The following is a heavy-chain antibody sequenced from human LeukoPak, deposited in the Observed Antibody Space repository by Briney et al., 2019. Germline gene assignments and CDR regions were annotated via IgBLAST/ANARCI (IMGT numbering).Heavy chain of an antibody. D-gene: IGHD3-22*01. V-gene: IGHV3-30*18. CDR2: ISFDGNTK. CDR3: AKDVGVTYYYDTSGYYPGDY. Sequence: GGSLRLSCAASGFTFRSYGMHWVRQAPGKGLEWVAVISFDGNTKYYTDSVKGRFTIPRDNSKNTLYLQMNSLRAEDTAVYYCAKDVGVTYYYDTSGYYPGDYWGQGTLVTVSS. CDR1: GFTFRSYG. J-gene: IGHJ4*02.